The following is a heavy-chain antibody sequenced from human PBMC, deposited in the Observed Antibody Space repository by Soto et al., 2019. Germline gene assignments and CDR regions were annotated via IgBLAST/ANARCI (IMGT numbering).Heavy chain of an antibody. Sequence: ASVKVSCKASGYSFTHYYMHWVRQAPGQGLEYMGVIHPNGGGTSYAQKFQGRVTMTSDTSTSIVYMELSSLRSDDTAVYYCTRTFISSQDVFDLWGQGTLVTVSS. D-gene: IGHD6-13*01. J-gene: IGHJ4*02. CDR2: IHPNGGGT. CDR1: GYSFTHYY. V-gene: IGHV1-46*03. CDR3: TRTFISSQDVFDL.